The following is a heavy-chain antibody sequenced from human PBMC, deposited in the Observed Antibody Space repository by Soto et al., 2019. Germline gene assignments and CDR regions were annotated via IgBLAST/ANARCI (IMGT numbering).Heavy chain of an antibody. CDR2: ISPDNGNT. CDR1: GYTFTIYG. Sequence: ASVKVSCKASGYTFTIYGINWVRQAPGQGLEWMGWISPDNGNTNYAQKLQGRVTMTTDTSTSTAYMELRSLRSDDTAVYYCARALGYSGYAGMDVWGQGTTVTVAS. D-gene: IGHD5-12*01. J-gene: IGHJ6*02. V-gene: IGHV1-18*01. CDR3: ARALGYSGYAGMDV.